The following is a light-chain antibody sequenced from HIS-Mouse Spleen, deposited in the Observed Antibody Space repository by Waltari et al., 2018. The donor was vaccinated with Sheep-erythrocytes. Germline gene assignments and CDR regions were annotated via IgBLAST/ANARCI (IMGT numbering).Light chain of an antibody. V-gene: IGLV2-23*03. CDR2: EGS. J-gene: IGLJ2*01. Sequence: LTQPPSVSVSPGQSITISCTGTSSDVGSYNLVSWYQQHPGKAPKLMIYEGSKRPSGVSNRFSGSKSGNTASLTISGLQAEDEADYYCCSYAGSSTFHVVFGGGTKLTVL. CDR3: CSYAGSSTFHVV. CDR1: SSDVGSYNL.